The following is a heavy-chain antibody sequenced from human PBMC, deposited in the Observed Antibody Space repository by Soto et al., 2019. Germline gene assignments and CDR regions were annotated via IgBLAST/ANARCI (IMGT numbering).Heavy chain of an antibody. CDR1: GGTFSSYT. Sequence: GASVKVSCKASGGTFSSYTISWVRQAPGQGFERMGRIIPILGIANYAQKFQGRVTITADKSTSTAYMELSSLRSEDTAVYYCASPSGIVVVPAAMDYYYMDVWGKGTTVTVSS. J-gene: IGHJ6*03. D-gene: IGHD2-2*01. V-gene: IGHV1-69*02. CDR3: ASPSGIVVVPAAMDYYYMDV. CDR2: IIPILGIA.